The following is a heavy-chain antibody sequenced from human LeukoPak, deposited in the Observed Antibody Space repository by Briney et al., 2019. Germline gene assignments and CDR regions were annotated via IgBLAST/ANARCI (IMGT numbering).Heavy chain of an antibody. Sequence: PGGSLRLSCTASGFTFSSYSMSWVRQAPGKGLEWVSSISTSSSYIYYADSVKGRFTISRDNSKNTLYLQMNSLRAEDTAVYYCARGRDYGAFDIWGQGTMVTVSS. CDR3: ARGRDYGAFDI. J-gene: IGHJ3*02. D-gene: IGHD4-17*01. CDR1: GFTFSSYS. CDR2: ISTSSSYI. V-gene: IGHV3-21*01.